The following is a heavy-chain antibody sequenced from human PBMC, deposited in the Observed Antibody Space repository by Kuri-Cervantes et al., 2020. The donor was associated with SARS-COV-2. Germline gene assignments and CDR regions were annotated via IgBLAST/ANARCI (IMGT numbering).Heavy chain of an antibody. V-gene: IGHV1-45*02. J-gene: IGHJ5*02. CDR1: GYTFTSYD. CDR2: ITPFNGNT. D-gene: IGHD2-8*01. CDR3: ASAPECIVLMVYAPLNWFDP. Sequence: SVKVSCKASGYTFTSYDINWVRQATGQALEWMGWITPFNGNTNYAQKFQDRVTITRDGSMSTAYMELSSLRSEDTAMYYCASAPECIVLMVYAPLNWFDPWGQGTLVTVSS.